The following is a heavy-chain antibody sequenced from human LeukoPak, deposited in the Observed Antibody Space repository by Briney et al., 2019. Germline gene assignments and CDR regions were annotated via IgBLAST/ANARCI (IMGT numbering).Heavy chain of an antibody. CDR3: ARGGGKSGGLVGDY. Sequence: SETLPQTCAVYGGSFRGYYWSWIRQPPGKELEWIGEINHSGSTNYNPCPICRVAISVDTSKNQFSLKLSSVTAADTAVYYWARGGGKSGGLVGDYWGQGTLVTVSS. CDR2: INHSGST. D-gene: IGHD3/OR15-3a*01. V-gene: IGHV4-34*01. CDR1: GGSFRGYY. J-gene: IGHJ4*02.